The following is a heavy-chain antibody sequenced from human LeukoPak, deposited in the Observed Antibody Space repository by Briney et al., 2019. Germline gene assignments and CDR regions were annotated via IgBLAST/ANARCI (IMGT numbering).Heavy chain of an antibody. V-gene: IGHV4-59*04. CDR1: GGSISSYY. D-gene: IGHD3-22*01. Sequence: SETLSLTCTVSGGSISSYYWSWIRQPPGKGLEWIGSIYYSGSTYYNPSLKSRVTMSVDTSRNQFSLKLKSVTAADTAVYYCARLYYDRSGYIDYWGQGTLVTVSS. CDR3: ARLYYDRSGYIDY. CDR2: IYYSGST. J-gene: IGHJ4*02.